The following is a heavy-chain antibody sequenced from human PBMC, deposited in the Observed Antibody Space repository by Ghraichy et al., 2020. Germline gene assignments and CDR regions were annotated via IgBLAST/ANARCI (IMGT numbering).Heavy chain of an antibody. CDR2: ISYDGSNK. Sequence: GGSLRLSCAASGFTFSSYAMHWVRQAPGKGLEWVAVISYDGSNKYYADSVKGRFTISRDNSKNTLYLQMNSLRAEDTAVYYCASSRMKARELLWGQGTMVTVSS. D-gene: IGHD3-10*01. CDR1: GFTFSSYA. V-gene: IGHV3-30*04. J-gene: IGHJ3*01. CDR3: ASSRMKARELL.